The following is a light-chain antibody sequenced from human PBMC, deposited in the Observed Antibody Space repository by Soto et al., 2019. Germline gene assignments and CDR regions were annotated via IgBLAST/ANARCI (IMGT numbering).Light chain of an antibody. CDR2: DAS. CDR1: QSISSTY. Sequence: EIVVTQSPGTLSLSPGERATLSCRASQSISSTYLTWYHQRPGQAPRLLIYDASRRATGIPDWFSGSGSGTDFSLTISRLEPEDFAVYYCQHYDSARWTFGLGTKVDIK. J-gene: IGKJ1*01. V-gene: IGKV3-20*01. CDR3: QHYDSARWT.